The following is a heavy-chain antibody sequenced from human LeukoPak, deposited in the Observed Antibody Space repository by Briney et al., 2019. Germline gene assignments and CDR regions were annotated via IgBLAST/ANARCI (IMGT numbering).Heavy chain of an antibody. CDR2: ISYTVST. J-gene: IGHJ4*02. D-gene: IGHD2-8*02. Sequence: SQSLSLTRAVSIGSISGFYSSCIPHPPQKGLECGGYISYTVSTNYNPSLKSRVTISEDTSKNQCSLKLSSLTAADTAVYYFARAPIGTGGVWHFDYWGQGTLVTVSA. CDR1: IGSISGFY. CDR3: ARAPIGTGGVWHFDY. V-gene: IGHV4-59*01.